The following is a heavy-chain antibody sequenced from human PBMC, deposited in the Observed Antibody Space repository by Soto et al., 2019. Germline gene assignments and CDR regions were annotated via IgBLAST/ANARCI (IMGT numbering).Heavy chain of an antibody. V-gene: IGHV1-8*01. CDR3: ARGRNIGATTGIGY. J-gene: IGHJ4*02. D-gene: IGHD5-12*01. CDR2: MNPNSGNT. CDR1: GYTFTSYD. Sequence: GASVKVSCKASGYTFTSYDINWVRQATGQGLEWMGWMNPNSGNTGYAQKFQGRVTMTRNTSISTAYMELSSLRSEDTAVYYCARGRNIGATTGIGYWGQGTLVTVSS.